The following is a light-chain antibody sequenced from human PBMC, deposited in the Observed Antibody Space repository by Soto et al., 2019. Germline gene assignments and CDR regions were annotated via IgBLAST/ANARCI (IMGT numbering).Light chain of an antibody. CDR2: DVS. J-gene: IGLJ1*01. CDR1: SSDVGSFDS. CDR3: SSFTTSSTLD. Sequence: QSALTQPASVSGSPGQPITISCTGTSSDVGSFDSVAWYQHNPGKAPKLMIYDVSNRPSGVSSRFSGSKSGNTASLSISGLQTEDEANYYCSSFTTSSTLDLGTGTKVTVL. V-gene: IGLV2-14*01.